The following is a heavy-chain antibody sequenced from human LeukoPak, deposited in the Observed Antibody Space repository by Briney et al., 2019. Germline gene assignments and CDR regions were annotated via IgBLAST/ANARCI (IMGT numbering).Heavy chain of an antibody. J-gene: IGHJ6*03. D-gene: IGHD6-13*01. V-gene: IGHV5-51*01. CDR1: GYSFTSNW. CDR2: IYPGDSDT. CDR3: ARHIAAAAYYYMDV. Sequence: GESLKISCKGSGYSFTSNWIGWVRQMPGKGLEWMGIIYPGDSDTRYNPSFQGQVTISADKSISTANLQWSSLKASDTAMYYCARHIAAAAYYYMDVWGKGTTVTVSS.